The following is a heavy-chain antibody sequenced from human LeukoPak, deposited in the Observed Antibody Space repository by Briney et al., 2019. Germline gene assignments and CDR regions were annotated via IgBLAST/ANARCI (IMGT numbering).Heavy chain of an antibody. CDR1: GGSISSYY. D-gene: IGHD2-2*01. CDR2: IYTSGST. J-gene: IGHJ4*02. Sequence: KPSETLSLTCTVSGGSISSYYWSWIRQPAGKGLEWIGRIYTSGSTNYNPSLKSRVTMSVDTSKNQFSLKLSSVTAADTAVYYCARDWAQHCSSTSCYGPFDYWGQGTLVTVSS. CDR3: ARDWAQHCSSTSCYGPFDY. V-gene: IGHV4-4*07.